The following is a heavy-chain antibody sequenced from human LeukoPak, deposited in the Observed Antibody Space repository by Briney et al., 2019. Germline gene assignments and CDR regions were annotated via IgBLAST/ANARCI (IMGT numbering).Heavy chain of an antibody. Sequence: GGSLRLSCAASGFTFSSYSMNWVRQAPGKRLEWVSSISSSSSYIYYADSVKGRFTISRDNAKNSLYLQMNSLRAEDTAVYYCARETGYGGNSERYYFDYWGQGTLVTVSS. J-gene: IGHJ4*02. V-gene: IGHV3-21*01. CDR1: GFTFSSYS. CDR3: ARETGYGGNSERYYFDY. CDR2: ISSSSSYI. D-gene: IGHD4-23*01.